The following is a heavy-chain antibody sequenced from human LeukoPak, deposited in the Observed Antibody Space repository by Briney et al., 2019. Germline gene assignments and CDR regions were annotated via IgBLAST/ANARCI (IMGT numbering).Heavy chain of an antibody. J-gene: IGHJ4*02. V-gene: IGHV3-23*01. CDR1: GFTFKEYA. Sequence: GGSLRLSCATSGFTFKEYAMTWVRQAPGKGLECVSAISGSGDDTYYADSVKGRFTISRDNSKITVYLQMNRLRAEDTAVYYCAKPHYSGSGSYSREDYWGQGTLVTVSS. CDR2: ISGSGDDT. D-gene: IGHD3-10*01. CDR3: AKPHYSGSGSYSREDY.